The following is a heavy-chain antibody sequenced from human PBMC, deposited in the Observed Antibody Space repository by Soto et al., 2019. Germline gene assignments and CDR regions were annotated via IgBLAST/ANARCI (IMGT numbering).Heavy chain of an antibody. CDR1: RGSISSSGYY. CDR2: IYYSGST. Sequence: PSETLSLTCTVSRGSISSSGYYWGWIRQPPGKGLEWIGYIYYSGSTDYNPSLKSRVTISVDTSKNQFSLKLSSVTAADTAVYYCARSSAGGGYSYGYPLRFDYWGQGTLVTVSS. D-gene: IGHD5-18*01. V-gene: IGHV4-61*05. J-gene: IGHJ4*02. CDR3: ARSSAGGGYSYGYPLRFDY.